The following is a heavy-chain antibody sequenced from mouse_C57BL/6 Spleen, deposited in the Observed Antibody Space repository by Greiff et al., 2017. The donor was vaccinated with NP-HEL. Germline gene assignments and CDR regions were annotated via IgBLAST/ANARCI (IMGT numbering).Heavy chain of an antibody. D-gene: IGHD3-2*02. CDR1: GYTFTSYW. CDR2: IDPSDSYT. CDR3: ARRGWDWYVDV. V-gene: IGHV1-50*01. J-gene: IGHJ1*03. Sequence: QVQLQQPGAELVKPGASVKLSCKASGYTFTSYWMQWVKQRPGQGLEWIGEIDPSDSYTNYNQKFKGKATLTVDTSSSTAYMQLSSLTSEDSAVYYGARRGWDWYVDVWGTGTTVTVSS.